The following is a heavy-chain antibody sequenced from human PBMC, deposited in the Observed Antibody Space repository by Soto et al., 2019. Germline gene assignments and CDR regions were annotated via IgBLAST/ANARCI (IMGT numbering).Heavy chain of an antibody. Sequence: SETLSLTCTVSGGSVSSGGYFWSWIRQPPGEGLEWIGHIYNSGSTYSNPSLRGRVTISVDTSKSQFSLKLSSVTAADTAVYYCARGPSADKIDFWGQGTLVTVSS. CDR3: ARGPSADKIDF. V-gene: IGHV4-30-4*01. CDR1: GGSVSSGGYF. J-gene: IGHJ4*02. D-gene: IGHD3-3*01. CDR2: IYNSGST.